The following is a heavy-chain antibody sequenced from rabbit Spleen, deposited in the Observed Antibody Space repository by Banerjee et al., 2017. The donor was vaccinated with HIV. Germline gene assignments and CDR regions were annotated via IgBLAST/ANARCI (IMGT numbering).Heavy chain of an antibody. CDR1: RFDFSTYS. V-gene: IGHV1S45*01. Sequence: EQVESGGGLVHPGGSLKLSCKASRFDFSTYSMSWVRQAPGKGLEWIGYIVPIFGVTYYASWVTGRFTIFKTSSTTVTLQMNSLTAADTATYFFARDVSSCCGQFNLLGPGTLVTVS. J-gene: IGHJ4*01. D-gene: IGHD4-1*01. CDR2: IVPIFGVT. CDR3: ARDVSSCCGQFNL.